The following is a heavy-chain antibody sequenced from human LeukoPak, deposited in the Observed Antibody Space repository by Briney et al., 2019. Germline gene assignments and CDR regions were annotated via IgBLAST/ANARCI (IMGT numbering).Heavy chain of an antibody. Sequence: GRSLRLSCAASGFTFSSYGMHWVRQAPGKGLEWVAVISYDGSNKYYADSVKGRFTISRDNSKNTLYLQMNNLRAEDTAVYYCAKEGKDSSGYIDFDYWGQGTLVTVSS. CDR1: GFTFSSYG. CDR2: ISYDGSNK. J-gene: IGHJ4*02. D-gene: IGHD3-22*01. CDR3: AKEGKDSSGYIDFDY. V-gene: IGHV3-30*18.